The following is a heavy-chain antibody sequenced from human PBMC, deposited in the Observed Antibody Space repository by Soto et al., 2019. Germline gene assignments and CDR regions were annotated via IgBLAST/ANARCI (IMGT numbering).Heavy chain of an antibody. V-gene: IGHV1-69*01. CDR3: ARWLWLQSELDAFDI. J-gene: IGHJ3*02. CDR1: GGTFSSYA. Sequence: QVQLVQSGAEVKKPGSSVKVSCKASGGTFSSYAISWVRQAPGQGLEWMGGIIAIFGTANYAQKFQGRVTSTADESTSTAYMELSSLRYEDTAVYYCARWLWLQSELDAFDIWGQGTMDPVSS. D-gene: IGHD5-12*01. CDR2: IIAIFGTA.